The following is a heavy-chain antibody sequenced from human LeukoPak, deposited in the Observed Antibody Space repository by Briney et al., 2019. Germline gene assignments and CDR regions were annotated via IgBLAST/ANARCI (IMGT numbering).Heavy chain of an antibody. D-gene: IGHD1-1*01. V-gene: IGHV4-59*02. Sequence: SKTLSLTCSVSGASVNGRYWMRIRQPPGKGPEWIGYIYYTGSTTYNPSLKSRVTLSVDTSKNQLSLKLTSVTAADTAVYLCAAGGGRHNSDGNWLDPWGQGILVTVSS. CDR3: AAGGGRHNSDGNWLDP. CDR2: IYYTGST. J-gene: IGHJ5*02. CDR1: GASVNGRY.